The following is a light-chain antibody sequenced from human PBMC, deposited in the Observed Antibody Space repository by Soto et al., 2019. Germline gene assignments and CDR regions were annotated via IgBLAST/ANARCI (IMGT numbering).Light chain of an antibody. CDR3: QQYDNWPLT. V-gene: IGKV3-11*01. CDR1: QSVGTY. Sequence: EIVLTQSPAILSLSPGERATLSCRASQSVGTYLDWYQQKLGQAPRLLIYDASNRATGIPDRFRGSGSGSDFTLTISSLQSEDFAAYFCQQYDNWPLTFGGGTKVDIK. J-gene: IGKJ4*01. CDR2: DAS.